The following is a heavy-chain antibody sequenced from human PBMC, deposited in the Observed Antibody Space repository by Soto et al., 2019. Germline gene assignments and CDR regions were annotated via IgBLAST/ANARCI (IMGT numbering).Heavy chain of an antibody. V-gene: IGHV3-23*01. J-gene: IGHJ4*02. Sequence: GGSLRLSCAASGFTFNNYAMTWVRQAPGKGLEWVSAISGGGDITSYADSVKGRFTASRDGSKNTLYLQMSSLRAEDTALYYCAKGRGGSGSLTPRVDFWGQGTLVTVSS. CDR1: GFTFNNYA. D-gene: IGHD3-10*01. CDR2: ISGGGDIT. CDR3: AKGRGGSGSLTPRVDF.